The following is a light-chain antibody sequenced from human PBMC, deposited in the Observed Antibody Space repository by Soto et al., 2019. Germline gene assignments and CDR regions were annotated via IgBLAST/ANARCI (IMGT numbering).Light chain of an antibody. J-gene: IGLJ2*01. V-gene: IGLV2-14*01. CDR1: SSDVGGYNY. Sequence: QYALTQPASVSGSPGQSITIYCTGTSSDVGGYNYVSCYQQHPGKAPKLMIYEVSNRPLGVSNRFSGSKSGNTASLTIYGLQAEDEADYCCRSYTSSNTLVFGGGTKLTVL. CDR3: RSYTSSNTLV. CDR2: EVS.